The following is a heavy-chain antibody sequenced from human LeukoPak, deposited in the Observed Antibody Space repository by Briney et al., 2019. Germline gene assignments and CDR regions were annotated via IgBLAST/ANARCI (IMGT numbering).Heavy chain of an antibody. J-gene: IGHJ5*02. V-gene: IGHV4-34*01. Sequence: PSETLSLTCAVYGGSFSDYYWSWIRQPPGKGLEWIGEINHSGSTNYNPSLKSRVTISVDTSKNQFSLKLSSVTAADTAVYYCARGSTVLLWFGELNNWFDPWGQGTLVTVSS. D-gene: IGHD3-10*01. CDR2: INHSGST. CDR1: GGSFSDYY. CDR3: ARGSTVLLWFGELNNWFDP.